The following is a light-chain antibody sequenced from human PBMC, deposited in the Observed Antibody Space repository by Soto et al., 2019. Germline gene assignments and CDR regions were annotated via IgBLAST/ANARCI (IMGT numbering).Light chain of an antibody. CDR1: SSNIWGNS. CDR3: GSWDSSLSAYV. CDR2: DDD. J-gene: IGLJ1*01. Sequence: QSVMTQPPSVSAAPGQRVTISCSGSSSNIWGNSLSWYQQLPGTAPKLLIYDDDKRPSGIPDRFSGSKSGTSATLGITGFQTGDEADYYCGSWDSSLSAYVFGTGTKLTVL. V-gene: IGLV1-51*01.